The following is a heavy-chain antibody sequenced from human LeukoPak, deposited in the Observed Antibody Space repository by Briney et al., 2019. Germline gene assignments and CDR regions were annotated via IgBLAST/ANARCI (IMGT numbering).Heavy chain of an antibody. CDR2: IYTSRST. V-gene: IGHV4-61*02. D-gene: IGHD2-21*02. J-gene: IGHJ6*03. CDR3: ARITCGGDCRAHYYHYYMDV. Sequence: PSQTLSLTCTVSGCSISSGSYYWNWLRQPAGKGLEWIGRIYTSRSTKYNPSLRSQVTISVDTSRNQFSLKLSSVTAADTAVYYCARITCGGDCRAHYYHYYMDVGGKGSTVTISS. CDR1: GCSISSGSYY.